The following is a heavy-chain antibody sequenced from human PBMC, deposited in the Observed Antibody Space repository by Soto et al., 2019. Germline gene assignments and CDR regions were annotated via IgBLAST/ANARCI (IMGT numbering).Heavy chain of an antibody. CDR3: AARNDRGSYGY. Sequence: EASVKVSCKASGFTFTSSAMQWVRQARGQRLEWIGWIVVGSGNTNYAQKFQERVTITSDMSTSTAYMELSSLRSEDTAVYYCAARNDRGSYGYWGQGTLVTVSS. CDR1: GFTFTSSA. CDR2: IVVGSGNT. V-gene: IGHV1-58*02. J-gene: IGHJ4*02. D-gene: IGHD1-26*01.